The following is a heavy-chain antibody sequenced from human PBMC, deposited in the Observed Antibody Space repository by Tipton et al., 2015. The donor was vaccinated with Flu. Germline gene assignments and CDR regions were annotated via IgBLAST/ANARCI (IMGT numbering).Heavy chain of an antibody. Sequence: TLSLTCAVYGGSFSGYYWSWIRQSPGKGLEWIGEINQSGRPNYNPSLESRVTISEDTSKNQFSLTVIAVTAADTAMYYCARGSRDTRDAFDIWGQGTMVTASS. V-gene: IGHV4-34*01. CDR1: GGSFSGYY. D-gene: IGHD2-15*01. CDR2: INQSGRP. CDR3: ARGSRDTRDAFDI. J-gene: IGHJ3*02.